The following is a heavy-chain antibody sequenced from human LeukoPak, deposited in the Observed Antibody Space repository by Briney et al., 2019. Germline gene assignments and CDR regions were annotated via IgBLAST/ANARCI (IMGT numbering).Heavy chain of an antibody. CDR1: GYTFTSYY. Sequence: ASVKGSYKASGYTFTSYYMHWVRQAPGQGLEWMGLINPSGGSTSYAQKLKGRVTMTRDTSTSTVYMELSSLRSEDTAVYYCARVGEAYGGNSFDYWGQGTLVTVSS. CDR3: ARVGEAYGGNSFDY. J-gene: IGHJ4*02. CDR2: INPSGGST. D-gene: IGHD4-23*01. V-gene: IGHV1-46*04.